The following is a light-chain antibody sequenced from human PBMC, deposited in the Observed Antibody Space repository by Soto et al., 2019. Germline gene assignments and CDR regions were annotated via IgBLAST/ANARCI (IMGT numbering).Light chain of an antibody. Sequence: IQLTQSPSSLSASVGDRVTITCRPSQGIGSYLAWYQQKPGKAPKLXXYAASTLQSGVPSRFSGSGSGTDFTLTISSLQPEDFATYYCQQLNSYLPITFGQGTRLEIK. J-gene: IGKJ5*01. CDR1: QGIGSY. CDR2: AAS. V-gene: IGKV1-9*01. CDR3: QQLNSYLPIT.